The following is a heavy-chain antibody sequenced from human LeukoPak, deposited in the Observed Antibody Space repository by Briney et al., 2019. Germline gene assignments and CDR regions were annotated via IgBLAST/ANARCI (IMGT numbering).Heavy chain of an antibody. V-gene: IGHV4-59*01. D-gene: IGHD3-22*01. CDR1: SGSISTYY. CDR2: IYYSGST. J-gene: IGHJ4*02. Sequence: PSETLSLTCTVSSGSISTYYWSWIRQPPGKGLEWIGYIYYSGSTNYNPSLKSRVTISVDTSKNQFSLKLSSVTAADTAVYYCARSTYYYDIDYWGQGILVTVSS. CDR3: ARSTYYYDIDY.